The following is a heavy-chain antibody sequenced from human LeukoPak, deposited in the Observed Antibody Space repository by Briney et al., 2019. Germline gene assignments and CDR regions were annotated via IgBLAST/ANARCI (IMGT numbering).Heavy chain of an antibody. CDR1: GYTFTSYG. CDR3: ARKSYLRTIREDDALDI. Sequence: ASAKVSCKASGYTFTSYGVSWVRQAPGQGLEWLGWISPYNGNTNYAQKVQGRVTMTTDTSSSTAYMELRSLISDDTAVYYCARKSYLRTIREDDALDIWGQGTKVTVSS. J-gene: IGHJ3*02. D-gene: IGHD1-26*01. CDR2: ISPYNGNT. V-gene: IGHV1-18*01.